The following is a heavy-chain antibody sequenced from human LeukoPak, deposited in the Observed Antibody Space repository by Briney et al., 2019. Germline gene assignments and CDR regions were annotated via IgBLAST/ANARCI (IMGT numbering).Heavy chain of an antibody. V-gene: IGHV3-30*18. CDR1: GFTFSSYG. D-gene: IGHD3-10*01. CDR2: ISYDGSNK. CDR3: AKGAVYYGSAN. J-gene: IGHJ4*02. Sequence: GGSLRLSCAASGFTFSSYGMHWVRQAPGKGLEWVAVISYDGSNKYYADSVKGRFTISRDNSKNTLYLQMNSLRAEDTAVYYCAKGAVYYGSANWGQGTLVTVSS.